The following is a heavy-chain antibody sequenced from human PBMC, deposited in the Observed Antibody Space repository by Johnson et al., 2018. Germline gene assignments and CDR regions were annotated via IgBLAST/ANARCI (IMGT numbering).Heavy chain of an antibody. CDR3: TTDLGATTVVTDYYCYMDV. J-gene: IGHJ6*03. Sequence: VQLQESGGGLVKPGGSLRLSCAVSGFTFSNAWMSWVRQAPGKGLEWVGRLKSKTDGGTTDYAAPVKGRFTISRDDSKNTLYLQMNSLKTEDTAVYYCTTDLGATTVVTDYYCYMDVWGKGTTVTVSS. CDR2: LKSKTDGGTT. CDR1: GFTFSNAW. V-gene: IGHV3-15*01. D-gene: IGHD4-23*01.